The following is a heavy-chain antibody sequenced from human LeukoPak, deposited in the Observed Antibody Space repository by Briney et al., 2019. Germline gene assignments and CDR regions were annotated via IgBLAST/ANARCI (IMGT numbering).Heavy chain of an antibody. J-gene: IGHJ6*03. CDR1: GYTFTSYD. CDR3: ARGRXRLRXFALGXXXXXDV. D-gene: IGHD5-12*01. Sequence: AXGYTFTSYDINWVRQATGQGLEWMGWMNPNSGNTGYAQKFQGRVTMTRNTSIRTAYMELSSLRSEDTAVYDCARGRXRLRXFALGXXXXXDVWGKXTXVTISS. V-gene: IGHV1-8*01. CDR2: MNPNSGNT.